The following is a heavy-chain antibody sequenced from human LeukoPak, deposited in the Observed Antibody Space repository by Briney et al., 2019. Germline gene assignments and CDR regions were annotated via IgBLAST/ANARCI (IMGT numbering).Heavy chain of an antibody. V-gene: IGHV4-59*01. CDR1: GGSISNYY. CDR2: IYYSGST. J-gene: IGHJ4*02. Sequence: SETLSLTCTVSGGSISNYYWSWIRQPPGKGLEWIGYIYYSGSTNYNPSLKSRVTISVDTSKNQFSLKLSSVTAADTAVYYCARAEYYYDSSGYCLDYWGQGTLVTVSS. D-gene: IGHD3-22*01. CDR3: ARAEYYYDSSGYCLDY.